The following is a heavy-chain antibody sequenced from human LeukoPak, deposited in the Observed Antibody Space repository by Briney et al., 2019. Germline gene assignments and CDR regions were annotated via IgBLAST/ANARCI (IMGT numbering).Heavy chain of an antibody. CDR3: AKDINLAVAGPFDY. Sequence: ASVKVSCKASGYTFTGYYMHWVRQAPGKGLEWMGGFDPEDGETIYAQKFQGRVTMTEDTSTDTAYMELSSLRSEDTAVYYCAKDINLAVAGPFDYWGQGTLVTVSS. V-gene: IGHV1-24*01. J-gene: IGHJ4*02. CDR1: GYTFTGYY. CDR2: FDPEDGET. D-gene: IGHD6-19*01.